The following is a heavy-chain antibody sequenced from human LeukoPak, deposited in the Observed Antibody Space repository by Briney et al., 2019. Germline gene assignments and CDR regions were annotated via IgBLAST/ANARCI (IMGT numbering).Heavy chain of an antibody. J-gene: IGHJ4*02. CDR3: ARGSTYYYDSSGYLD. D-gene: IGHD3-22*01. Sequence: GSSVKVSCKASGGTFSSYAISWVRQAPGQGLEWMGRIIPILGIANYAQKFQGRVTITADKSTSTAHMELSSLRSEDTAVYYCARGSTYYYDSSGYLDWGQGTLVTVSS. CDR1: GGTFSSYA. CDR2: IIPILGIA. V-gene: IGHV1-69*04.